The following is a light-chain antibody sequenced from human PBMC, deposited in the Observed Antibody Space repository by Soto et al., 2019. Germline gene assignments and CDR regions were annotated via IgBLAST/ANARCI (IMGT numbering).Light chain of an antibody. CDR3: QKYADSPRT. V-gene: IGKV3-20*01. J-gene: IGKJ1*01. CDR2: GAS. Sequence: EIVLTQSPGTLSLSPGERATLSCRASQSVGKNYLAWYQQKPGQALRFLIYGASSRATGIPDRFSGSGSGTEFPLTISSLEPEDSAVYYCQKYADSPRTFGQGAKVEIK. CDR1: QSVGKNY.